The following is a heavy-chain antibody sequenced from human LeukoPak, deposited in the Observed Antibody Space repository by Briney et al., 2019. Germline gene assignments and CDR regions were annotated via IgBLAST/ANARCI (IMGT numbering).Heavy chain of an antibody. J-gene: IGHJ4*02. D-gene: IGHD3-22*01. CDR2: INHSGST. V-gene: IGHV4-34*01. Sequence: SETLSLTCAVYGGSFSGYYWSWIRQPPGKGLEWFGEINHSGSTNYNPSLKSRVTISVDTSKNQFSLKLSSVTAADTAVYYCARATYDSSVHFDYWGQGTLVTVSS. CDR3: ARATYDSSVHFDY. CDR1: GGSFSGYY.